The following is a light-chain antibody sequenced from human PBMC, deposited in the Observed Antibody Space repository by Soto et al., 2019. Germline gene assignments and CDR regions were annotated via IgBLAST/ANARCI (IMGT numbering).Light chain of an antibody. V-gene: IGKV1-5*01. CDR1: QSISNW. J-gene: IGKJ5*01. CDR3: QQYNTYSA. Sequence: PSQSISNWLAWYQQKPGKAPNPLLYDASSLKSGVPARFSGSGSGTEFTLTISSLQPEDSATYDCQQYNTYSAFGQGTRLEIK. CDR2: DAS.